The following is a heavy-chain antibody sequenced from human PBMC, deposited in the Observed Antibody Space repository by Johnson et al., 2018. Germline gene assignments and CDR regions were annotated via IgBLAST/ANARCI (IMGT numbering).Heavy chain of an antibody. CDR2: IIPVFGAG. D-gene: IGHD2-21*02. J-gene: IGHJ3*02. V-gene: IGHV1-69*01. CDR1: GDTFSSHG. CDR3: ARDCGGDCLGAFDI. Sequence: VQLVESGAEVKKPGSSVKVSCKVSGDTFSSHGIRWLRQAPGQGLEWMGGIIPVFGAGNYPQRFLGRVTITADESTSTVYMELRSLSSEDTAVYFCARDCGGDCLGAFDIWGQGTIVTVSS.